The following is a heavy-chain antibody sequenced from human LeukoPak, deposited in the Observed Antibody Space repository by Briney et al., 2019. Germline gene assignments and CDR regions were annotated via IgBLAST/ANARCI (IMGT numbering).Heavy chain of an antibody. Sequence: GGSLRLSCAASGFTFSSYWMHWVRQAPGKGLEWVAFIRYDGSNKYYADSVKGRFTISRDNSKNTLYLQMNSLRAEDTAVYYCAKDYDSSGYYFWGQGTLVTVSS. V-gene: IGHV3-30*02. CDR3: AKDYDSSGYYF. CDR1: GFTFSSYW. J-gene: IGHJ4*02. CDR2: IRYDGSNK. D-gene: IGHD3-22*01.